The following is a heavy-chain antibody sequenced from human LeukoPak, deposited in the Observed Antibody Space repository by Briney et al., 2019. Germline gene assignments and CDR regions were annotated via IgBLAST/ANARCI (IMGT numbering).Heavy chain of an antibody. CDR3: ARPLVASSEYGGYGYEY. J-gene: IGHJ4*02. CDR2: MNPNSGNT. CDR1: GYTFTSYD. V-gene: IGHV1-8*01. D-gene: IGHD4-17*01. Sequence: ASVKVSCKASGYTFTSYDINWVRQATGQGLEWMGWMNPNSGNTGYAQKFQGRVTMTRNTSISTAYMELSSLRSEDTAVYYCARPLVASSEYGGYGYEYWGQGTLVTVSS.